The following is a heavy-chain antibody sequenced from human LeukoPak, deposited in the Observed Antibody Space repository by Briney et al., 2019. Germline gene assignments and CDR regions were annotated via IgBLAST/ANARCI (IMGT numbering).Heavy chain of an antibody. D-gene: IGHD1-26*01. CDR2: IYPGDSDP. J-gene: IGHJ4*02. CDR1: GYTFTTYW. Sequence: GESLKISCEGSGYTFTTYWIGWVRQMPGKGLEWMGIIYPGDSDPRYSPSFQGQVTISADTSISTAYLQWSSLKASASAMYYSYKRGMGNRWFDFDNWGQGTLVTVSS. V-gene: IGHV5-51*01. CDR3: YKRGMGNRWFDFDN.